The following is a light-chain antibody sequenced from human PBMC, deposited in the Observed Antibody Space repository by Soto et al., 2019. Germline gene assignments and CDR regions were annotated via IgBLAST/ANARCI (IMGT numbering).Light chain of an antibody. CDR2: EVS. J-gene: IGLJ1*01. CDR1: SSDVGGYNY. V-gene: IGLV2-14*01. Sequence: QSALTQPASVSGSPGQSITIPCTGTSSDVGGYNYVSWYQQHPGKAPKLMIYEVSNRPSGVSNRFSDSKSGNTASLTISGLQAEDEADYYCSSYTSSSTRVFGTGTKVTVL. CDR3: SSYTSSSTRV.